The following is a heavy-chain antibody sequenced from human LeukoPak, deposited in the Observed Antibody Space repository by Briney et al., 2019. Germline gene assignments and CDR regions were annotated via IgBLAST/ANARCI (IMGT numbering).Heavy chain of an antibody. V-gene: IGHV3-23*01. D-gene: IGHD3-22*01. J-gene: IGHJ4*02. Sequence: QPGGSLRPSCAASGFTFSSYAMSWARQAPGKGLEWVSAISGSGGSTYYADSVKGRFTISRDNSKNTLYLQMNSLRAEDTAVYYCAKDIEVIKACFDYWGQGTLVTVSS. CDR1: GFTFSSYA. CDR3: AKDIEVIKACFDY. CDR2: ISGSGGST.